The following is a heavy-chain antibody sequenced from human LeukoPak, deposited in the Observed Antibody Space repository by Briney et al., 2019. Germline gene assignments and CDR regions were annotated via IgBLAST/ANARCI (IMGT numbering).Heavy chain of an antibody. J-gene: IGHJ3*02. Sequence: PGGSLRLSCAVSGFTLVDSWMRWVRQAPGKVLEWVACINKDAGEIQYLDSMKGRLTTSRDDAKHSVYLQMDSLRAQDTAVYYCARGAAGGYCSGANCGHAFDIWGQGTMVTVSS. CDR1: GFTLVDSW. CDR3: ARGAAGGYCSGANCGHAFDI. V-gene: IGHV3-7*01. CDR2: INKDAGEI. D-gene: IGHD2-15*01.